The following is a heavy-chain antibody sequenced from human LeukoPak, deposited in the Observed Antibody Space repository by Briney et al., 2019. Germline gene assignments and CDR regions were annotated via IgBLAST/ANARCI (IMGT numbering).Heavy chain of an antibody. D-gene: IGHD3-3*01. V-gene: IGHV1-8*01. J-gene: IGHJ6*03. CDR1: GYTFTDYD. Sequence: GSLKVSCKASGYTFTDYDINWVRQATGQGLEWMGGMDPNSGNTGYAQKFQDRVTMTRNSSISTAYMELSSLSSEDTAVYYCARGQKETIFGLVILLGYYMDVWGKGSKVT. CDR3: ARGQKETIFGLVILLGYYMDV. CDR2: MDPNSGNT.